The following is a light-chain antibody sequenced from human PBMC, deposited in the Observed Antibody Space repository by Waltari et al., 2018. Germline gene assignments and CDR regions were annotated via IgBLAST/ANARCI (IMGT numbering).Light chain of an antibody. CDR2: GEN. CDR3: NSRDSSGDRLV. CDR1: TLRRHL. Sequence: SSELTQDPAVSVALGQTVRITCQGDTLRRHLASWFQQKPGPTPEVVVHGENNRPSGIPDRFSGSRSGNTVSLTIAGVQAEDEADYYCNSRDSSGDRLVFGGGTKLTVL. J-gene: IGLJ3*02. V-gene: IGLV3-19*01.